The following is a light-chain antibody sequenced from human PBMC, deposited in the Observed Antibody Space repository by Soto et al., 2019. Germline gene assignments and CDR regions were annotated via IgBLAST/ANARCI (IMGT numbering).Light chain of an antibody. Sequence: QSALTQPASVSGSPGQSITISCTGTSSDVGSYNYVSWYQQHPGKAPKLMIYEVSSRPSGVSNRFSGSKSGNTASLTISGLQAEDEADYYCSSYATSNTLGYVFGTGTKVTVL. CDR3: SSYATSNTLGYV. J-gene: IGLJ1*01. CDR2: EVS. V-gene: IGLV2-14*01. CDR1: SSDVGSYNY.